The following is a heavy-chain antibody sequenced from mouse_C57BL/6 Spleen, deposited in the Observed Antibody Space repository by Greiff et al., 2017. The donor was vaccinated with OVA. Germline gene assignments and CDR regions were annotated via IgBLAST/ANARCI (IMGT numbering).Heavy chain of an antibody. V-gene: IGHV1-81*01. CDR2: IYPRSGNT. J-gene: IGHJ1*03. CDR1: GYTFTSYG. D-gene: IGHD1-1*01. CDR3: ARENYGSSLYWYFDV. Sequence: VQLKQSGAELARPGASVKLSCKASGYTFTSYGISWVKQRTGQGLEWIGEIYPRSGNTYYNEKFKGKATLTADKSSSTAYMELRSLTSEDSAVYFCARENYGSSLYWYFDVWGTGTTVTVSS.